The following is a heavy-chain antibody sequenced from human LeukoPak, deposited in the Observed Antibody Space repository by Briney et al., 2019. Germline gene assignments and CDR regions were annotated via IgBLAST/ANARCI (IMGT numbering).Heavy chain of an antibody. Sequence: SETLSLTCTVSGGSISSYYWSWIRQPPGKGLEWIGYIYHSGSTNYNPSLKSRVTISVDTSKNQFSLSLSSVTAADTAVYYCARGFSGSYHLYWGRGTLVTVSS. D-gene: IGHD1-26*01. CDR3: ARGFSGSYHLY. J-gene: IGHJ4*02. V-gene: IGHV4-59*01. CDR1: GGSISSYY. CDR2: IYHSGST.